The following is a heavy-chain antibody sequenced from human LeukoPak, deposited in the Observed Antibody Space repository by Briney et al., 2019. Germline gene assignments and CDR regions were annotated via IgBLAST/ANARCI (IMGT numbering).Heavy chain of an antibody. CDR3: ARGQKSSGYYYD. D-gene: IGHD3-22*01. Sequence: SETLSLTCTVSGGSISSYYWSWIRQSPGKGLEWIGYIYYSGSTNYNPSLKSRVTISVDTSKNQFSLKLSSVTAADTAVYYCARGQKSSGYYYDWGQGTLVTVSS. J-gene: IGHJ4*02. V-gene: IGHV4-59*01. CDR2: IYYSGST. CDR1: GGSISSYY.